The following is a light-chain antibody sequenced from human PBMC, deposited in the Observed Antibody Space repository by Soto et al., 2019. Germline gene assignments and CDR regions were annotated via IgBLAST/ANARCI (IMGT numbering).Light chain of an antibody. CDR2: GAS. V-gene: IGKV3-20*01. J-gene: IGKJ4*01. CDR3: QQYGSSPLT. Sequence: EIVLTQSPGTLSFSPGERATRSCRASQSVSSSYLAWYQQKPGQAPSLLIDGASSRATGIPDRFSGVGSGTDFTLTISRLEPEDFAVYYCQQYGSSPLTCGGGTKVEIK. CDR1: QSVSSSY.